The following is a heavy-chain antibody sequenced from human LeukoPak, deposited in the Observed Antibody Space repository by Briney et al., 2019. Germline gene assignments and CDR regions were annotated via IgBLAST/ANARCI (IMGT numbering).Heavy chain of an antibody. V-gene: IGHV3-21*01. D-gene: IGHD4-17*01. CDR3: ARDVAYGDAIFDY. Sequence: GGYVTLYSAASGFTFSSYSMNWLPQAQGQGLEWVSSISSSSSYIYYADSVKGRFTISRANAKNSLYLQMNSLRAEDTAVYYCARDVAYGDAIFDYWGQGPLVTVSS. CDR2: ISSSSSYI. CDR1: GFTFSSYS. J-gene: IGHJ4*02.